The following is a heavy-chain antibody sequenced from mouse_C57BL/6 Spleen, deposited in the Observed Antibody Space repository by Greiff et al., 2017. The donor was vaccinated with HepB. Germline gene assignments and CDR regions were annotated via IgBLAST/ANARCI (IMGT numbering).Heavy chain of an antibody. Sequence: QVQLQQPGAELVMPGASVKLSCKASGYTFTSYWMHWVKQRPGQGLEWIGEIDPSDSYTNYNQKFKGKSTLTVDKSSSTAYMQLSSLTSEDSAVYYCARGLRWFAAWGQGTLVTVSA. D-gene: IGHD1-1*01. CDR3: ARGLRWFAA. J-gene: IGHJ3*01. CDR1: GYTFTSYW. V-gene: IGHV1-69*01. CDR2: IDPSDSYT.